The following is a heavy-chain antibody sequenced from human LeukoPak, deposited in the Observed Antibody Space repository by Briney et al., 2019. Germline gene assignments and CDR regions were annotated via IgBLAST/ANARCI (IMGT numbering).Heavy chain of an antibody. CDR3: AKQLLAGMDV. CDR2: INHSGST. J-gene: IGHJ6*02. D-gene: IGHD2-2*01. CDR1: GGSFSGYY. Sequence: SETLSLTCAVHGGSFSGYYWSWIRQPPGKGLEWIGEINHSGSTNYNPSLKSRVTISADTSRNQFSLKLSSVTAADTAVYYCAKQLLAGMDVWGQGTTVTVSS. V-gene: IGHV4-34*01.